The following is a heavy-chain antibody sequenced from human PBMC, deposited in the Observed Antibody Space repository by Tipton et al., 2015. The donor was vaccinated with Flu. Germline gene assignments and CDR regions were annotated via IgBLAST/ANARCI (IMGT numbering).Heavy chain of an antibody. J-gene: IGHJ6*02. D-gene: IGHD3-16*02. Sequence: SLRLSCAASGFTFSNFAINWVHQAPGKGLEWISLIYSAGSTYYADSVKGRFTISRDNSKNTVFLQMNTLRAEDTAVYYCARVLSSEYYYGMDVWGQGTTVTVSS. CDR1: GFTFSNFA. V-gene: IGHV3-23*03. CDR3: ARVLSSEYYYGMDV. CDR2: IYSAGST.